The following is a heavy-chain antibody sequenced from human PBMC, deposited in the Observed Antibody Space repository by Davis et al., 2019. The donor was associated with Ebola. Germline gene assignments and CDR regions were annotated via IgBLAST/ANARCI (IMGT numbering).Heavy chain of an antibody. J-gene: IGHJ4*02. Sequence: AASVKVSRKASGGTFSSYAISWVRQAPGQGLEWMGGIIPIFGTANYAQKFQGRVTITADESTSTAYMELSSLRFEDTAVYYCAAGGYSGYESDYWGQGTLVTVSS. D-gene: IGHD5-12*01. CDR3: AAGGYSGYESDY. V-gene: IGHV1-69*13. CDR2: IIPIFGTA. CDR1: GGTFSSYA.